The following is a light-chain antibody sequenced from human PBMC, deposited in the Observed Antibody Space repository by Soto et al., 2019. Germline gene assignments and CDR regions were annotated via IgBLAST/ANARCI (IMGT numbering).Light chain of an antibody. Sequence: EIVLTQSACTLSLSPGERATLSWRASQSISSGYLAWYQQKPGQAPRPLIYGASSRATGIPDRFSGSGSETDFTPTISRLEPEDFAVYYCQRYGTSLTWTFGQGTKVDIK. CDR3: QRYGTSLTWT. V-gene: IGKV3-20*01. CDR1: QSISSGY. CDR2: GAS. J-gene: IGKJ1*01.